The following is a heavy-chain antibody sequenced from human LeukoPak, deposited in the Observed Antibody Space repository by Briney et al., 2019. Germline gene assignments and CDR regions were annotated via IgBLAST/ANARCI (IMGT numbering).Heavy chain of an antibody. V-gene: IGHV1-69*06. CDR1: GGTFSSYA. J-gene: IGHJ6*03. D-gene: IGHD3-16*01. CDR3: AGSYADYYYYYYMDV. CDR2: IIPIFGTA. Sequence: ASVKVSCKASGGTFSSYAISWVRQAPGQGLEWMGGIIPIFGTANYAQKFQGRVTITADKSTSTAYMELSSLRSEDTAVYYCAGSYADYYYYYYMDVWGKGTTVTVSS.